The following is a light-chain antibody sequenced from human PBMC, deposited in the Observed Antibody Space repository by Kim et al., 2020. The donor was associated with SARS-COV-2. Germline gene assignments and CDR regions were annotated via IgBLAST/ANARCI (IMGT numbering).Light chain of an antibody. Sequence: QKVTIPCTGSSSNIGAGYDVNWYQQLPGTAPKLLIYGNSNRPSGVPDRFSGSKSGTSASLAITGLQAEDEADYYCQSYDSSLSGVLFGGGTQLTVL. CDR1: SSNIGAGYD. CDR3: QSYDSSLSGVL. V-gene: IGLV1-40*01. CDR2: GNS. J-gene: IGLJ2*01.